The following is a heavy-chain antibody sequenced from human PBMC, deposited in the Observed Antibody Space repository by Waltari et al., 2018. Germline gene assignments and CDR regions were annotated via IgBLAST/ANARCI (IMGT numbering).Heavy chain of an antibody. CDR1: GFTFSSYW. Sequence: EVQLVESGGGLVQPGGSLRLSCAASGFTFSSYWMSWVRQAPGKGLEWVANIKQDGSEKYYVDSVKGRFTIARDNAKNSLYLQMNSLRAEDTAVYYCARERGYSYGEAFDYWGQGTLVTVSS. CDR3: ARERGYSYGEAFDY. D-gene: IGHD5-18*01. J-gene: IGHJ4*02. CDR2: IKQDGSEK. V-gene: IGHV3-7*01.